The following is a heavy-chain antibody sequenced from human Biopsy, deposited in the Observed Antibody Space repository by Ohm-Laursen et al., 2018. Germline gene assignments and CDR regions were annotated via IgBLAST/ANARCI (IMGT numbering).Heavy chain of an antibody. CDR2: ISGYNGNT. CDR3: TRDRHYASGSYAGMDV. D-gene: IGHD3-10*01. V-gene: IGHV1-18*03. Sequence: SVKVSCKASGYTYTSYGISWVRQAPGQGPEWMGWISGYNGNTVYPQNHQGRVTLTTDTSTSTAYMELRSLRSDDMAIYYCTRDRHYASGSYAGMDVWGQETTVTVSS. CDR1: GYTYTSYG. J-gene: IGHJ6*02.